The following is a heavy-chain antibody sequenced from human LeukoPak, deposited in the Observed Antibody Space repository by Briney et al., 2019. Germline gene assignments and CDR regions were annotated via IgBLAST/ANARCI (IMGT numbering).Heavy chain of an antibody. CDR1: GYTFTSYG. J-gene: IGHJ4*02. CDR2: ISAYNGNT. Sequence: ASVKVSCEASGYTFTSYGISWVRQAPGQGLEWMGWISAYNGNTNYAQKLQGRVTMTTDTSTSTAYMELSSLRSEDTAVYYCASRGLSSSYYDFWSGQGSFDYWGQGTLVTVSS. V-gene: IGHV1-18*01. D-gene: IGHD3-3*01. CDR3: ASRGLSSSYYDFWSGQGSFDY.